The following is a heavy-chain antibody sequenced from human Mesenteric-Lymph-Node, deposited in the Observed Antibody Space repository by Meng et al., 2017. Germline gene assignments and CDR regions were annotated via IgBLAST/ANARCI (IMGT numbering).Heavy chain of an antibody. Sequence: EGHRVESGGPLFKPGGSLSPSCDAPGFTFTSYSMSWGRQAPGQGLEWVSSVNSGGDDKYYANSLRGRITISRDNAKNTLYLQMNSLTGEDTAVYHCVCNYDSSRSGVFHIWGQGTVVTVSS. D-gene: IGHD3-22*01. V-gene: IGHV3-21*06. CDR1: GFTFTSYS. CDR2: VNSGGDDK. CDR3: VCNYDSSRSGVFHI. J-gene: IGHJ3*02.